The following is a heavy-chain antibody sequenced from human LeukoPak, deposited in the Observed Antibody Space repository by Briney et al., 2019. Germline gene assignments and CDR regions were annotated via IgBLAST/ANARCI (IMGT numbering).Heavy chain of an antibody. CDR1: GYTLTDSY. Sequence: ASVTVSYTASGYTLTDSYMHWVRQAPGQGLEWMGWINPNSGATNYAQKFQGRVTMTRDTSISTAYMDLSSLISDDTAVYFCARGGSVSGNSRGLGFWGQETPVTVSS. CDR2: INPNSGAT. J-gene: IGHJ4*02. CDR3: ARGGSVSGNSRGLGF. D-gene: IGHD4-23*01. V-gene: IGHV1-2*02.